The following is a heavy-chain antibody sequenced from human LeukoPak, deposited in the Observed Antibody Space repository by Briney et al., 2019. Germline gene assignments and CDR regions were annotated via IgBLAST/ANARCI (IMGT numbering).Heavy chain of an antibody. Sequence: KPSETLSLTCTVSGGSVSSGSYYWSWIRQPPGKGLEWIGYIYHSGSTNYNPSLQSRVTISVDTSKNQFSLNLNSVTAADTAVYYCARGGAARLHFQNWGQGTLVTVSS. CDR3: ARGGAARLHFQN. D-gene: IGHD6-6*01. V-gene: IGHV4-61*01. CDR2: IYHSGST. J-gene: IGHJ1*01. CDR1: GGSVSSGSYY.